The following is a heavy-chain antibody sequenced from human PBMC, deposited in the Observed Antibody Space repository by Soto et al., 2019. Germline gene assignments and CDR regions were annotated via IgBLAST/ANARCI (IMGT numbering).Heavy chain of an antibody. V-gene: IGHV1-2*02. CDR2: INPNSGGT. CDR1: GYTFTGYY. J-gene: IGHJ6*02. D-gene: IGHD2-2*01. CDR3: ARGPKPLRYCSSTSCPINYGMDV. Sequence: ASVKVSCKASGYTFTGYYMHWVRQAPGQGLEWMGWINPNSGGTNYAQKFQGRVTMTRDTSISTAYMELSRLRSDDTAVYYCARGPKPLRYCSSTSCPINYGMDVWG.